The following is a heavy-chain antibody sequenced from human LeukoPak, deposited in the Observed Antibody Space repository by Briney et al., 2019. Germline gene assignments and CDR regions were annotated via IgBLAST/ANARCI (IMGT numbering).Heavy chain of an antibody. V-gene: IGHV4-30-2*01. CDR2: IYHSGST. D-gene: IGHD3-3*01. CDR1: GGSISSGGYY. CDR3: AREMESLSNYDFWSGLKVGGKNWFDP. J-gene: IGHJ5*02. Sequence: PSQTLSLTCTVSGGSISSGGYYWSWIRQPPGKGLEWIGYIYHSGSTYYNPSLKSRVTISVDRSKNQFSLKLSSVTAADTAVYYCAREMESLSNYDFWSGLKVGGKNWFDPWGQGTLVTVSS.